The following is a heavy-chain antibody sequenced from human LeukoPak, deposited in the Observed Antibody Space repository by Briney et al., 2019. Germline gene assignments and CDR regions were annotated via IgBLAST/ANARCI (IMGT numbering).Heavy chain of an antibody. D-gene: IGHD3-22*01. V-gene: IGHV3-30*18. Sequence: GGSLRLSCAASGFTFSSYGMHWVRQAPGQGLEWVAVISYDGSNKNYADSVKGRFTISRDNSKNTVYLQMNSLRAEDTAVYYCAKDTYYHDSTGFYAFDHWGQGTLVTVSS. CDR2: ISYDGSNK. J-gene: IGHJ4*02. CDR1: GFTFSSYG. CDR3: AKDTYYHDSTGFYAFDH.